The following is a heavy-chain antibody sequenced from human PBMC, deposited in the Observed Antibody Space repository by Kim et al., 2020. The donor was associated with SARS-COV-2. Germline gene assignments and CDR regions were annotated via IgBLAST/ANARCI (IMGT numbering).Heavy chain of an antibody. V-gene: IGHV3-15*01. CDR1: GFTFSNAW. CDR2: IKSKTDGGTT. D-gene: IGHD6-19*01. Sequence: GGSLRLSCAASGFTFSNAWMSWVRQAPGKGLEWVGRIKSKTDGGTTDYAAPVKGRFTISRDDSKNTLYLQMNSLKTEDTAVYYCTTGYSSGWYSIGDYWGQGTLVTVSS. CDR3: TTGYSSGWYSIGDY. J-gene: IGHJ4*02.